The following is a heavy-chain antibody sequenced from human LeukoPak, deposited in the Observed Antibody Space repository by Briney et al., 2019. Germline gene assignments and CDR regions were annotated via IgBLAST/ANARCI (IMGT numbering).Heavy chain of an antibody. V-gene: IGHV3-53*01. CDR3: GRSTSYHFYC. Sequence: PGGSLRLSCAASGFTDSTNYLSWVRQAPGKGLEWVSVIYAGGAAYYADYVKGRFTISRVTSNNTLILQMHSLRVEDTAVYYCGRSTSYHFYCQGQGTLVTVSS. CDR1: GFTDSTNY. J-gene: IGHJ4*02. CDR2: IYAGGAA. D-gene: IGHD2-2*01.